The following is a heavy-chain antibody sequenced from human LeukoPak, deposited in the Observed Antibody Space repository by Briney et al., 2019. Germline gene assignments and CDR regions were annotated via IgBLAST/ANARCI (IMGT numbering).Heavy chain of an antibody. J-gene: IGHJ4*02. CDR3: ARGYNSGWYAY. D-gene: IGHD6-19*01. CDR1: GYSISSGYY. Sequence: SETLSLTCTVSGYSISSGYYWGWIRQSPGKGLEWIGSVYHAGSTFHNPSLKSRVTISVDTSKNQFSLKVNSVTAADTAVYYCARGYNSGWYAYWGQGTLVTVSS. CDR2: VYHAGST. V-gene: IGHV4-38-2*02.